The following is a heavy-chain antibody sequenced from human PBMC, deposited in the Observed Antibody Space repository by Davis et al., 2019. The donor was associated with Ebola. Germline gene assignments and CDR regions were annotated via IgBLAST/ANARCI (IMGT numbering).Heavy chain of an antibody. CDR3: ARCEENPDTTMVSCYDY. CDR2: INTNTGKP. V-gene: IGHV7-4-1*02. Sequence: ASVKVSCKASGYTISSSAMNWVRQAPGQGLEWMGWINTNTGKPTYAQGFTGRFVFSLDTSVSTAYLQISSLKAEDTAVYYCARCEENPDTTMVSCYDYWGQGTLVTVSS. J-gene: IGHJ4*02. D-gene: IGHD5-18*01. CDR1: GYTISSSA.